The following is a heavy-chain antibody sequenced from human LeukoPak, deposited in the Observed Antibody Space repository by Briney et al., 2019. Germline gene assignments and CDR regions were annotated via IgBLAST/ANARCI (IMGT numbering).Heavy chain of an antibody. CDR1: GGSFSGYY. CDR3: ARRPLYGSGSPSPPVDY. D-gene: IGHD3-10*01. V-gene: IGHV4-34*01. J-gene: IGHJ4*02. CDR2: INHSGST. Sequence: NPSETLSLTRAVYGGSFSGYYWSWIRQPPGKGLEWIGEINHSGSTNYNPSLKSRVTISVDTSKNQFSLKLSSVTAADTAVYYCARRPLYGSGSPSPPVDYWGQGTLVTVSS.